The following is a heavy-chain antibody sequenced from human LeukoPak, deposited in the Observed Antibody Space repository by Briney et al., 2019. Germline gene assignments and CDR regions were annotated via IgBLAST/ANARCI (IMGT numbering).Heavy chain of an antibody. Sequence: GGSLRLSCAASGFTLSSYAMSWVRQAPGKGLEWVSAISGSGGSTYYADSVKGRFTISRDNSKNTLYLQMDGLGAEDTAVYYCARVTKIHYFDYWGQGSLVTVSS. CDR1: GFTLSSYA. D-gene: IGHD3-22*01. V-gene: IGHV3-23*01. J-gene: IGHJ4*02. CDR2: ISGSGGST. CDR3: ARVTKIHYFDY.